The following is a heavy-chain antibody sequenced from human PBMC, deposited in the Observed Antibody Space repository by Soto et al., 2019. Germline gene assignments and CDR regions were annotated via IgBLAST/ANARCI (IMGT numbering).Heavy chain of an antibody. CDR2: TYYRSKWIQ. D-gene: IGHD6-19*01. CDR3: ARDPPDFDSGFDY. V-gene: IGHV6-1*01. CDR1: GDSVSNNGAT. Sequence: QVQLQQSGPGLVKPSQTLSLTCAISGDSVSNNGATWNWIRQSPSGGLEWLGRTYYRSKWIQDYAISVKSRLNINPDTSRNQFSLHLNSVTPEDTAVYYCARDPPDFDSGFDYWGQGTLVTVSS. J-gene: IGHJ4*02.